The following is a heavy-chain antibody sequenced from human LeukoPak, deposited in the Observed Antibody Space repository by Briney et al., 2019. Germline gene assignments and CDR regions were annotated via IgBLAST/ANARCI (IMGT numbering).Heavy chain of an antibody. J-gene: IGHJ4*02. CDR3: AREGYSSGWVRK. Sequence: GGSLRLSCAASGFIFSSYGMHWVRQAPGKGLEWVAVISYDGSNKYYADSVKGRFTISRDNSKNTLYLQMNSLRAEDTAVYYCAREGYSSGWVRKWGQGTLVTVSS. CDR1: GFIFSSYG. V-gene: IGHV3-30*03. CDR2: ISYDGSNK. D-gene: IGHD6-19*01.